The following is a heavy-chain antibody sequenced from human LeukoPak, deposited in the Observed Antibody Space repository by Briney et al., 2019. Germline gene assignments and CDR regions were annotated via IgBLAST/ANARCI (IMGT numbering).Heavy chain of an antibody. V-gene: IGHV3-21*01. D-gene: IGHD6-13*01. CDR2: ISSSSSLI. CDR3: ASTGYSSSWYGVAFLY. J-gene: IGHJ4*02. CDR1: GVTFSSYS. Sequence: GGSLRLSCAASGVTFSSYSMNWVRQAPGEGLEWVSSISSSSSLIYYAESVKGRFTISRDNAKNSLYLQMNSLRAEDTGVYYCASTGYSSSWYGVAFLYLGRGSLVSVSS.